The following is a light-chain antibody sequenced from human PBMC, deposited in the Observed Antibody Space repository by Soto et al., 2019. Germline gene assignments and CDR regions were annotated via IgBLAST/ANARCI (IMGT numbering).Light chain of an antibody. CDR1: QSVSNNY. CDR2: GAS. V-gene: IGKV3-20*01. J-gene: IGKJ1*01. CDR3: QQYARSWP. Sequence: EIVLTQSPGTLSLSPGERATLSCRASQSVSNNYLAWYQQKPGQAPRLLISGASSRGTGIPDRFSGSGSGTDFTLIISSLEPEDFAVYYCQQYARSWPFGQGTKVEIK.